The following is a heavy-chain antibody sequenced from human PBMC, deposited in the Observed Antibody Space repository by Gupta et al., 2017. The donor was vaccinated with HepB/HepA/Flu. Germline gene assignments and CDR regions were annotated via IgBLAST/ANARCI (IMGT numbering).Heavy chain of an antibody. Sequence: EVQLVESGGGLVQPGGSLKLSCATSGFSFSDSAIHWVRQAPGKGLEWVGRIRSRVNNYATGYAASVKGRFTIFRDDSENTAYLQMNSLKTEDTALYFCSRVDTAMGYYWGQGALVTVSS. J-gene: IGHJ4*02. CDR3: SRVDTAMGYY. CDR2: IRSRVNNYAT. V-gene: IGHV3-73*02. CDR1: GFSFSDSA. D-gene: IGHD5-18*01.